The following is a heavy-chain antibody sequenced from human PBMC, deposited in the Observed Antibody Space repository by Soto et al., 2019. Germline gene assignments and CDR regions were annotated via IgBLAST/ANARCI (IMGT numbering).Heavy chain of an antibody. CDR2: MSYSGST. CDR3: ARARNFLTGYYKGGFYYFDY. CDR1: GASNSSYY. J-gene: IGHJ4*02. V-gene: IGHV4-59*01. D-gene: IGHD3-9*01. Sequence: QVQLQESGPGLVKPAETLSLTCTVSGASNSSYYWSWIRQSPGKGLEWIGYMSYSGSTTYNPSLKSRVTISVHTSNNQFSLDLNSVTAADTAVYYCARARNFLTGYYKGGFYYFDYWGQGTLVTVSS.